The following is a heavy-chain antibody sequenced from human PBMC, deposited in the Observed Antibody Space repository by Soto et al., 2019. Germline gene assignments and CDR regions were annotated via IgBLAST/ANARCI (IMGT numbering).Heavy chain of an antibody. Sequence: QVQLQQWGAGLLKPSETLSLTCAVYGGSFSGYYWSWIRQPPGKGLEWIGEINHSGSTNYNPSLKSRVTISVDTSKNLFSLKLSSVTAADTAVYYCARTGYSSGWYKAAFDIWGQGTMVTVSS. CDR1: GGSFSGYY. J-gene: IGHJ3*02. D-gene: IGHD6-19*01. CDR2: INHSGST. CDR3: ARTGYSSGWYKAAFDI. V-gene: IGHV4-34*01.